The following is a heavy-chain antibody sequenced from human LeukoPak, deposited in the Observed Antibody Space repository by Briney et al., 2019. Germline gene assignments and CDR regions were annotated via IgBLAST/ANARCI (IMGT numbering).Heavy chain of an antibody. CDR2: IKSNADGGTT. J-gene: IGHJ4*02. CDR3: STDDGYFDY. V-gene: IGHV3-15*01. CDR1: GFTFSNAW. Sequence: GGSLRLSCAASGFTFSNAWMSWVRQAPGKGLEWVGRIKSNADGGTTDYAAPVKGRFIILRDDSENTLYLQVNSLKTEDTAVYYCSTDDGYFDYWGQGTLV.